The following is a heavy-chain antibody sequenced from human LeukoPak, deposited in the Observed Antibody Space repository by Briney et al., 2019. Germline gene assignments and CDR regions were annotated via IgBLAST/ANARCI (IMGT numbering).Heavy chain of an antibody. Sequence: SETLCLTCAVYVGSFSGYYWSWIREPPGKGLGWIGEIYHSGSTTNNTSLKSRVTISVDTSKNQFSLKLNSVTAADTAVYYWARGVVGASFQHWGQGTLVTVSS. CDR2: IYHSGST. CDR1: VGSFSGYY. CDR3: ARGVVGASFQH. D-gene: IGHD1-26*01. J-gene: IGHJ1*01. V-gene: IGHV4-34*01.